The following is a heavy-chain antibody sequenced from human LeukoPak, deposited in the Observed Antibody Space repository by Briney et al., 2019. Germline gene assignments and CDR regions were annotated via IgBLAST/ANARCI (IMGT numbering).Heavy chain of an antibody. V-gene: IGHV4-34*01. CDR1: GGSFSGYY. CDR2: INHSGST. J-gene: IGHJ4*02. D-gene: IGHD6-19*01. CDR3: ATGRGVAGTVLDY. Sequence: PSETLSLTCAVYGGSFSGYYWSWIRQPPGKGLEWIGEINHSGSTNYNPSLKSRVTISVDTSKNQFSLKLSSVTAADTAVYYCATGRGVAGTVLDYWGQGTLVTVSS.